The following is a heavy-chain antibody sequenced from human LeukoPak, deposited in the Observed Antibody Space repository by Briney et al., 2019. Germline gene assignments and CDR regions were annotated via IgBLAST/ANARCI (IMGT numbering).Heavy chain of an antibody. V-gene: IGHV3-7*01. J-gene: IGHJ4*02. CDR2: IEQDGSEK. CDR3: VKGLDYSSSQMDS. D-gene: IGHD6-6*01. CDR1: GFTFSNYW. Sequence: GGSLRLSCAASGFTFSNYWMSWVRQAPGKGLEWVANIEQDGSEKYYVDSVKGRFTISRDNAKNSLYLQMNTLRAEDTAVYYCVKGLDYSSSQMDSWGQGTLVTVSS.